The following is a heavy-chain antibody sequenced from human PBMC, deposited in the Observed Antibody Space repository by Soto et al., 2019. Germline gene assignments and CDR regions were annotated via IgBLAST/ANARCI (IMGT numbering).Heavy chain of an antibody. V-gene: IGHV3-30*18. J-gene: IGHJ4*02. CDR2: ISYDGSNK. CDR3: AKGSARRSSSCLDY. Sequence: GGSLRLSCAASGFTFSSYGMHWVRQAPGKGLEWVAVISYDGSNKYYADSVKGRFTISRDNSKNTLYLQMNSLRAEDTAVYYCAKGSARRSSSCLDYWGQGTLVTVSS. D-gene: IGHD6-13*01. CDR1: GFTFSSYG.